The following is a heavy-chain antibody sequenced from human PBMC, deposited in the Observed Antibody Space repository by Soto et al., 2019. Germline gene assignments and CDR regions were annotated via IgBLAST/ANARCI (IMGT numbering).Heavy chain of an antibody. D-gene: IGHD6-13*01. CDR2: ISGRGGIT. Sequence: GGSLRLSCAASGFTFSSYAMSWVRQAPGKGLEWVSAISGRGGITYYADSVKGRFTISRDNSKNTLYLQMNSLRAEDTAVYYCAKDLYSSSWYPQYYFDYRGQGTLVTV. CDR1: GFTFSSYA. J-gene: IGHJ4*02. V-gene: IGHV3-23*01. CDR3: AKDLYSSSWYPQYYFDY.